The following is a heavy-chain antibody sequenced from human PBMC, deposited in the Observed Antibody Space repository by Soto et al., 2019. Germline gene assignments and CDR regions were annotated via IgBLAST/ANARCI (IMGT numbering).Heavy chain of an antibody. CDR2: ISYDGSNK. J-gene: IGHJ4*02. CDR1: GFTFSSYA. V-gene: IGHV3-30-3*01. D-gene: IGHD3-22*01. Sequence: GGSLRLSCAASGFTFSSYAMHWVRQAPGKGLEWVAVISYDGSNKYYADSVKGRFTISRDNSKNTLYLQMNSLRAEDTAVYYCARDQYYYDSSGYYLAYYFDYWGQGTLVTVSS. CDR3: ARDQYYYDSSGYYLAYYFDY.